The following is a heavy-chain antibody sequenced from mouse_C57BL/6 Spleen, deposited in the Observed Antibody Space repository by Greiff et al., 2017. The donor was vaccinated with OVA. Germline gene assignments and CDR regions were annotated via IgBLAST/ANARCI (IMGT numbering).Heavy chain of an antibody. V-gene: IGHV1-50*01. D-gene: IGHD1-1*01. CDR3: ARRGHYYGSSLDY. CDR1: GYTFTSYW. Sequence: VQLQQSGAELVKPGASVKLSCKASGYTFTSYWMQWVKQRPGQGLEWIGEIDPSDSYTNYNQKFKGKATLTVDTSSSTAYMQLSSLTSEDSAVYYCARRGHYYGSSLDYWGQGTTLTVSS. CDR2: IDPSDSYT. J-gene: IGHJ2*01.